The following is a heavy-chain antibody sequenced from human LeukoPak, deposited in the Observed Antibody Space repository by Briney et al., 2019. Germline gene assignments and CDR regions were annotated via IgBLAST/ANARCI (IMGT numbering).Heavy chain of an antibody. J-gene: IGHJ4*02. CDR2: ISSSGSTK. CDR1: GFTFSRYI. CDR3: AKDRKQQLIYYFDY. D-gene: IGHD6-13*01. V-gene: IGHV3-48*01. Sequence: GGSLRLSCAGSGFTFSRYIMSWVRQAPGKGLEWISYISSSGSTKYYADSVKGRFTISRDNSKNTLYLQMNSLRAEDTAVYYCAKDRKQQLIYYFDYWGQGTLVTVSS.